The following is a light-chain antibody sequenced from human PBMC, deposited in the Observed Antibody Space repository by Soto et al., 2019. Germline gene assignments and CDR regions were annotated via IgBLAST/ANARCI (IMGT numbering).Light chain of an antibody. Sequence: DIQMTQSPYSLSASVGDRVTITCRASQSISSYLNLYQQKPGKAPKLQIYAASSLQSGVPSRFSGSGSGTDFTLTISSLQPEDFATYYCQQSYSTPPTFGQGTKVDIK. V-gene: IGKV1-39*01. J-gene: IGKJ1*01. CDR3: QQSYSTPPT. CDR2: AAS. CDR1: QSISSY.